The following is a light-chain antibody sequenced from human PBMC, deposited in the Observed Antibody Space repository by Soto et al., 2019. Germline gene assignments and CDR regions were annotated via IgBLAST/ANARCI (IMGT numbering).Light chain of an antibody. CDR3: QQSYSTPRT. V-gene: IGKV1-39*01. J-gene: IGKJ1*01. CDR1: QSIRSY. Sequence: DIPITQSPSSLSASVGDRATITCRASQSIRSYLNWYQQKPGKAPKLLIYAASSLQSGVPSRFSGSGSGTDFTLTISSLQPEDFATYYCQQSYSTPRTFGQGTKVEIK. CDR2: AAS.